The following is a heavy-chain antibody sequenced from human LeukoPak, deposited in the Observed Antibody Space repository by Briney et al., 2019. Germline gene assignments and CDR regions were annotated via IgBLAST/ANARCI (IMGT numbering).Heavy chain of an antibody. D-gene: IGHD4-17*01. CDR3: ARRQYGDYPKSSRPNYYYYYGMDV. CDR2: IKEDGSEK. Sequence: GGSLRLSCAASGFTFSSYWMTWVRQAPGKGLEWVANIKEDGSEKHYGDSVKGRFTISRDNAKNSLYPQMTSLRAEDTAVYYCARRQYGDYPKSSRPNYYYYYGMDVWGQGTTVTVSS. J-gene: IGHJ6*02. V-gene: IGHV3-7*03. CDR1: GFTFSSYW.